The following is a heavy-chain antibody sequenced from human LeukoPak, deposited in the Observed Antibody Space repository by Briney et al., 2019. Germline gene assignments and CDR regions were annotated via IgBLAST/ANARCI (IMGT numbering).Heavy chain of an antibody. D-gene: IGHD4-17*01. CDR3: AVKDFGDYEDAFDL. CDR1: EFTFSRNS. J-gene: IGHJ3*01. Sequence: GGSLRLSCAASEFTFSRNSLHWVRQAPGTGLEYVSAISSDGGSTYYGNSVKGRFIISRDNSKNTLYLQMGSLRAEDMAVYYCAVKDFGDYEDAFDLWGQGTMVTVSS. CDR2: ISSDGGST. V-gene: IGHV3-64*01.